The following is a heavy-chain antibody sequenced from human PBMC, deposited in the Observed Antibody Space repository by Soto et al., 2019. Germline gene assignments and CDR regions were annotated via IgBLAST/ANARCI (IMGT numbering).Heavy chain of an antibody. CDR3: ASDYSSTVTLSFDY. Sequence: QVQLVESGGGVVQPGRSLRLSCAASGFTFSSYAMHWVRQAPGKGLEWVAVISYDGSNKYYADSVKGRFTISRDNSKNTLYLQMNSLRAEDTAVYYCASDYSSTVTLSFDYWGQGTLVTVSS. V-gene: IGHV3-30-3*01. CDR1: GFTFSSYA. J-gene: IGHJ4*02. CDR2: ISYDGSNK. D-gene: IGHD4-17*01.